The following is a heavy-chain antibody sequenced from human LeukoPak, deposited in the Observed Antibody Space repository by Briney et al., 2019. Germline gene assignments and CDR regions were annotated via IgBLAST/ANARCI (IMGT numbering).Heavy chain of an antibody. V-gene: IGHV4-34*01. Sequence: SETLSLTCAVYGGSFSGYYWSWIRQPPGKGLEWIGEINHSGSTNYNPSLKSRVTISVDTSKNQFSLKLSSVTAADTAAYYCARGGFSSWPFDYWGQGTLVTVSS. CDR1: GGSFSGYY. J-gene: IGHJ4*02. CDR3: ARGGFSSWPFDY. D-gene: IGHD6-13*01. CDR2: INHSGST.